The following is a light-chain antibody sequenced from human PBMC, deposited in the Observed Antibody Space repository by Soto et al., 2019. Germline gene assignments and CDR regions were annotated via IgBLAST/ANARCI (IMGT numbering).Light chain of an antibody. CDR2: NVS. J-gene: IGKJ1*01. CDR1: QSLAHSDGNTY. CDR3: MQATRSPLT. Sequence: DVVMTQSPLSLPVTLGQPASISCTSSQSLAHSDGNTYLNWFRQRPGQSPRRLIYNVSNRESGVPDRFSGSGSWTDCTLRISRVEAEDVGVYYCMQATRSPLTFGQATKLEIK. V-gene: IGKV2-30*02.